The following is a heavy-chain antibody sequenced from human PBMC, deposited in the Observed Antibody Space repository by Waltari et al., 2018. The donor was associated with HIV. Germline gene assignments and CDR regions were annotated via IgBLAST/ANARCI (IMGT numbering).Heavy chain of an antibody. J-gene: IGHJ3*02. V-gene: IGHV4-59*01. Sequence: QVPLQEAGPGLVKPSRTLSLTCTVSGRSICSFYWSWIRQPPGKGLEWIGYIYYSGSTNYNPSLKSRVTISVDTSKNQFSLKLSSVTAADTAVYYCARVPYDSSGLDAFDIWGQGTMVTVSS. CDR1: GRSICSFY. CDR3: ARVPYDSSGLDAFDI. CDR2: IYYSGST. D-gene: IGHD3-22*01.